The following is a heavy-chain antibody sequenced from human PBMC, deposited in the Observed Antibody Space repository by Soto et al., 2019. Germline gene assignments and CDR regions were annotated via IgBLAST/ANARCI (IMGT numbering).Heavy chain of an antibody. CDR3: ADGRGRYFSAPDY. CDR2: IIPIFGTA. Sequence: QVQLVQSGAEVQTPGASVKVSCKASGGTVSSYAISCVRQAPGQGPVWMGGIIPIFGTAHYAQKFQGRVTIPADESTSTAGMELSSMRSGDTAVYYGADGRGRYFSAPDYWFQGTLVPDS. CDR1: GGTVSSYA. J-gene: IGHJ4*02. V-gene: IGHV1-69*01. D-gene: IGHD1-26*01.